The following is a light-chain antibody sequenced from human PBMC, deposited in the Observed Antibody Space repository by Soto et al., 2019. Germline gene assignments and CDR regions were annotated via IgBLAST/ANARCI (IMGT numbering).Light chain of an antibody. CDR2: GTS. CDR1: QSVSSY. V-gene: IGKV3-20*01. J-gene: IGKJ5*01. CDR3: QQYGNSPIT. Sequence: EVVMTQSPGTLPVSPGERATLSCRASQSVSSYLAWYQQKPGLAPRLLIYGTSSRATGIPDRFSGSGSGTDFTLTISRLEPEDFAVYYCQQYGNSPITFGQGTRLEIK.